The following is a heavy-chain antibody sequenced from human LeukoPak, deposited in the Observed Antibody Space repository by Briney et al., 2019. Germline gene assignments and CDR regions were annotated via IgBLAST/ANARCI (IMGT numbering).Heavy chain of an antibody. V-gene: IGHV4-4*07. CDR1: GDSISSYY. Sequence: KPSETLSLTCTVSGDSISSYYWSWIRQPAGKGLEWIGRIFTSGSTNYNPSLKSRVTMSVDTSMNQFSLKLTSVTAADTAVYYCARIGDSSSSGLDYWGQGTLVTVSS. CDR3: ARIGDSSSSGLDY. J-gene: IGHJ4*02. D-gene: IGHD6-6*01. CDR2: IFTSGST.